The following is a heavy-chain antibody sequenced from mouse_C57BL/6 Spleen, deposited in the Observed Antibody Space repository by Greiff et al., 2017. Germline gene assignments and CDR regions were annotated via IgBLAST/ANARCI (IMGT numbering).Heavy chain of an antibody. CDR3: ARWGSSGYGAY. Sequence: VQLQQSGPELVKPGASVKLSCKASGYTFTSYDINWVKQRPGQGLEWIGWIYPRDGSTKYNEKFKGKATLTVDTSSSTAYMELHSLTSEDAAVYFCARWGSSGYGAYWGQGTLVTVSA. V-gene: IGHV1-85*01. CDR1: GYTFTSYD. J-gene: IGHJ3*01. CDR2: IYPRDGST. D-gene: IGHD3-2*02.